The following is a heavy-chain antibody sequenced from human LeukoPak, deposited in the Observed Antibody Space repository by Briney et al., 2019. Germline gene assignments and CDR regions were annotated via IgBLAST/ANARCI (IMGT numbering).Heavy chain of an antibody. J-gene: IGHJ4*02. D-gene: IGHD2-15*01. CDR1: GFTFSSSA. CDR2: ISGSDGTT. V-gene: IGHV3-23*01. CDR3: AKGGGASCYSYRDY. Sequence: GGSLRLSCAASGFTFSSSAMTWVRQAPGKGLEWVSSISGSDGTTYYADSVKGRFTISRDNSKHTVYLRMNSLRAEDTAEYFCAKGGGASCYSYRDYWGQGTLVTVSS.